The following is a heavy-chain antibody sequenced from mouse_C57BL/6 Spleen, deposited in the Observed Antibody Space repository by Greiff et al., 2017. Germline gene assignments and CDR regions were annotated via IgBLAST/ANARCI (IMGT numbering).Heavy chain of an antibody. Sequence: VHLLQSGAELVRPGASVKLSCTASGFNIKDDYMHWVKQRPEQGLEWIGWIDPENGDTEYASKFQGKATITSDTSSNTAYLQLSSLTSEDTAFYYCTRGIYYGSSYYFDYWGQGTTLTVSS. V-gene: IGHV14-4*01. CDR3: TRGIYYGSSYYFDY. D-gene: IGHD1-1*01. CDR1: GFNIKDDY. J-gene: IGHJ2*01. CDR2: IDPENGDT.